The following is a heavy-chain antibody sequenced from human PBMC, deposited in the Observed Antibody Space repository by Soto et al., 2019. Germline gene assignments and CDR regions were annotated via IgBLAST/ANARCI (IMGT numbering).Heavy chain of an antibody. CDR3: ARFGAKTYYDFWSGYPSTQNYHYGMDV. V-gene: IGHV1-18*04. D-gene: IGHD3-3*01. CDR2: ISAYNGNT. CDR1: GYTFTSYG. J-gene: IGHJ6*02. Sequence: GASVKVSCKASGYTFTSYGISWVRQAPGQGLEWMGWISAYNGNTNYAQKLQGRVTMTTDTSTSTAYMELRSLRSDDTAVYYCARFGAKTYYDFWSGYPSTQNYHYGMDVWGRGTLVTVSS.